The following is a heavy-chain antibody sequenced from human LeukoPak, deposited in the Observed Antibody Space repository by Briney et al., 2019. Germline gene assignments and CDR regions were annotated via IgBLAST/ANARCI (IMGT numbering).Heavy chain of an antibody. D-gene: IGHD1-26*01. Sequence: GGSLRLSCAASGFTFDDYAMHWVRQGPGKSLEWVSLINENGDIAYYGDSVRGRFTVSRDNAKNSLYLQMNSLTTEDTALYYCAKARWEPNFDYWGQGTLVTVSS. J-gene: IGHJ4*02. V-gene: IGHV3-43*02. CDR1: GFTFDDYA. CDR2: INENGDIA. CDR3: AKARWEPNFDY.